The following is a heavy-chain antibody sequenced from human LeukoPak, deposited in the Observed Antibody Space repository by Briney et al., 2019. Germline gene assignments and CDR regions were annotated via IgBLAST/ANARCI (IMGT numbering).Heavy chain of an antibody. V-gene: IGHV1-2*02. CDR1: GYTFTGYY. CDR2: TNPNSGGT. D-gene: IGHD3-10*01. Sequence: ASVKVSCKASGYTFTGYYMYWVRQAPGQGLEWMGWTNPNSGGTNYAQKFQGRVTMTRDTSISTAYMELTRLRSDDTAVYYCARGSASWFGELLYYYYYMDVWGKGTTVTISS. J-gene: IGHJ6*03. CDR3: ARGSASWFGELLYYYYYMDV.